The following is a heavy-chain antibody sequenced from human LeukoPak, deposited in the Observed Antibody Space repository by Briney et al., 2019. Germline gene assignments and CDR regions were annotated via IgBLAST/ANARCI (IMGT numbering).Heavy chain of an antibody. J-gene: IGHJ6*02. V-gene: IGHV4-61*02. D-gene: IGHD3-22*01. CDR3: ARDTTYYYDSRYYYYYGMDV. CDR2: IYTSGST. Sequence: SQTLSLTCTVSGGSISSGGYYWSWIRQPAGKGLEWIGRIYTSGSTNYNPSLKSRVTMSVDTSKNQFSLKLSSVTAADTAVYYCARDTTYYYDSRYYYYYGMDVWGQGTTVTVSS. CDR1: GGSISSGGYY.